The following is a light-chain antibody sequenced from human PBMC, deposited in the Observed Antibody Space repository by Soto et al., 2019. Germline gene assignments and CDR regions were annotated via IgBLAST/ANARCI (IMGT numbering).Light chain of an antibody. CDR2: DAS. Sequence: EIVLTQSPATLSLSPGERATLSCRASQSVSSYLAWYQKKPGQAPRLLIYDASNRETGIPARFSGSGSGTDFDLTISSLEPEDCAVYYCQQRSNWPPYTFGHGTKLEIK. CDR3: QQRSNWPPYT. J-gene: IGKJ2*01. V-gene: IGKV3-11*01. CDR1: QSVSSY.